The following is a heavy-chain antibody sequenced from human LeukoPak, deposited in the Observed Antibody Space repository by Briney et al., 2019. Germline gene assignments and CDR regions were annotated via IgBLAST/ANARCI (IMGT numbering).Heavy chain of an antibody. CDR3: ARSLRDVYNNHVPYAINV. J-gene: IGHJ3*01. CDR1: GGSISTYY. V-gene: IGHV4-59*01. CDR2: IYNSGANT. D-gene: IGHD5-24*01. Sequence: SETPPLTCSVSGGSISTYYRSWMRQSPEKGLEWIGHIYNSGANTNYNPSLKSRVTISVDTSKNEFSLKLSSVTAADTAVYYCARSLRDVYNNHVPYAINVWGQGKKVTVSP.